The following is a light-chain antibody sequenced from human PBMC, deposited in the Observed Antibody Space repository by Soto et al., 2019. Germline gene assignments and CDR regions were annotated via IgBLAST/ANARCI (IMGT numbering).Light chain of an antibody. CDR3: QQYDNWPPIT. J-gene: IGKJ5*01. CDR2: GAS. V-gene: IGKV3-20*01. CDR1: QSISSTY. Sequence: EIVLTQSPGILSLSPGERATLSRRAIQSISSTYLAWYQQKPGQAPRLLIYGASSRATGIPDRFSGSGSGTEFTLTISRLEPEDFAVFYCQQYDNWPPITFGQGTRLENK.